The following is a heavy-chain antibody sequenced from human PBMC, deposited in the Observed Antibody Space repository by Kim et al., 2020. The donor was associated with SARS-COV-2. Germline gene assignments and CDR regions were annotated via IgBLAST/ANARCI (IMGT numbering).Heavy chain of an antibody. CDR1: GGSISSGGYY. J-gene: IGHJ4*02. V-gene: IGHV4-31*03. Sequence: SETLSLTCTVSGGSISSGGYYWSWIRQHPGKGLEWIGYIYYSGSTYYNPSLKSRVTISVDTSKNQFSLKLSSVTAADTAVYYCAREGGYDYVWGSYRYSPFLFDYWGQGTLVTVSS. CDR3: AREGGYDYVWGSYRYSPFLFDY. D-gene: IGHD3-16*02. CDR2: IYYSGST.